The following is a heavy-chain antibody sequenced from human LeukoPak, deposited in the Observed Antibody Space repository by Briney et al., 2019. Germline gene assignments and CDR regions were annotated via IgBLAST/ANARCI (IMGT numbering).Heavy chain of an antibody. V-gene: IGHV3-73*01. D-gene: IGHD5-18*01. J-gene: IGHJ4*02. Sequence: GGSLRLSCAASGFXFSASAIHWVRQASGKGLEWVGRIRSKTNSYATEYAASVKGRFTISRDDSKNTAYLQMDSLRTEDTAVYYCTSTWIQLWFDYWGQGTLVTVSS. CDR2: IRSKTNSYAT. CDR1: GFXFSASA. CDR3: TSTWIQLWFDY.